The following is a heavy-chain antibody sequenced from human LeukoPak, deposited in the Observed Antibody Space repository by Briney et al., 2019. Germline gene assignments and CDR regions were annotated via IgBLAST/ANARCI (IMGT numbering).Heavy chain of an antibody. D-gene: IGHD3-9*01. Sequence: GASLRLSCAASGFTFSIYAMSWVRQAPGKGLEWVSAITGSGGNTYYADSVKGRCTISRDNSKNTVFLQMNSLRAEDTAVYYCAKWGDYDVLTGYYVSDYWGQGSLVTVSS. J-gene: IGHJ4*02. CDR2: ITGSGGNT. CDR1: GFTFSIYA. CDR3: AKWGDYDVLTGYYVSDY. V-gene: IGHV3-23*01.